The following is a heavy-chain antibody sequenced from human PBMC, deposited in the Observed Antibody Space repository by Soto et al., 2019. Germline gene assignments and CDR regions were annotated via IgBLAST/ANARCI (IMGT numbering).Heavy chain of an antibody. Sequence: EVQLLESGGGLVQPGGSLRLSCAASGFTFSSYAMSWVRQAPGKGLEWVSAISGSGGSTYYADSVKGRFTISRDNSKITLYLQMNSLTAEDTAVYYCAKGEGSSWYGEDPVDHWGQGTLVTVSS. CDR1: GFTFSSYA. V-gene: IGHV3-23*01. CDR3: AKGEGSSWYGEDPVDH. D-gene: IGHD6-13*01. CDR2: ISGSGGST. J-gene: IGHJ4*02.